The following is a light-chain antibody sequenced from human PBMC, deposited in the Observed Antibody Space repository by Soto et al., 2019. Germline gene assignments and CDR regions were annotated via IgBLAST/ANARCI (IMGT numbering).Light chain of an antibody. CDR3: TQYGSSPN. Sequence: ERVLTRRPVTRAVSRREGESRCSRAGQSVSNNYLAWYQQKPGQAPRLLIYGASDRATGIPDRFSGSGSGTDFTLTISRLEPEDFAVYYCTQYGSSPNIGQGTRLEIK. CDR2: GAS. J-gene: IGKJ5*01. V-gene: IGKV3-20*01. CDR1: QSVSNNY.